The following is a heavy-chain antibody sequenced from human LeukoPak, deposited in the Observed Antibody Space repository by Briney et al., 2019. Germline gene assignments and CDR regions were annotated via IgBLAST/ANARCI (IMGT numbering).Heavy chain of an antibody. CDR3: AKGPIAVAGTFEY. CDR1: GFTFSSYG. D-gene: IGHD6-19*01. V-gene: IGHV3-30*18. CDR2: ISYDGSNK. Sequence: GGSLRLSCAASGFTFSSYGMHWVRQAPGKGLEWVAVISYDGSNKYYADSVKGRFTISRDNSKNTLYLQMNSLRAEDTAVYYCAKGPIAVAGTFEYWGQGTLVTVSS. J-gene: IGHJ4*02.